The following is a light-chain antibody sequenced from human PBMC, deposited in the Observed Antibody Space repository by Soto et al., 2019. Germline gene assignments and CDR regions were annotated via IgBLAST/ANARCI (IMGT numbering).Light chain of an antibody. J-gene: IGKJ4*01. CDR2: GAA. CDR1: QSVSSSS. Sequence: EIVLTQSPGTLSLSPGERATLSCRASQSVSSSSLAWYQQKPGQAPRLHIYGAASRATGIPDRFSGSGSGTDFTLTISRLEPEDFSVYYCQQYGSSPPGLTFGGGTKV. V-gene: IGKV3-20*01. CDR3: QQYGSSPPGLT.